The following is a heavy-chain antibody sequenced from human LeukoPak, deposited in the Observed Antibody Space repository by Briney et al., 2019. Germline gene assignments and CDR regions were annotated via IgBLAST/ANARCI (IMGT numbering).Heavy chain of an antibody. CDR1: GYTSTSYD. V-gene: IGHV1-8*01. CDR3: ARGIAAAGTSEYFQH. J-gene: IGHJ1*01. D-gene: IGHD6-13*01. CDR2: MNPNSGNT. Sequence: ASVKVSCKASGYTSTSYDINWVRQATGQGLEWMGWMNPNSGNTGYAQKFQGRVTMTRNTSISTAYMELSSLRSEDTAVYYCARGIAAAGTSEYFQHWGQGTLVTVSS.